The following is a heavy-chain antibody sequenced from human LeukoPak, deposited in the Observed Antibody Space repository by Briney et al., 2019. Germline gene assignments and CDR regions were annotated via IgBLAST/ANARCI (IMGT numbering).Heavy chain of an antibody. CDR1: GYIFTSYW. V-gene: IGHV5-51*01. Sequence: RGESLKISCKGSGYIFTSYWIGWVRQMPGKGLEWMGIIYPGDSDTRYSPSFQGQVTMSADKSISTAYLQWSSLKASDTAMYYCAITPSNTMIVDYWGQGTLVTVSS. D-gene: IGHD3-22*01. CDR2: IYPGDSDT. CDR3: AITPSNTMIVDY. J-gene: IGHJ4*02.